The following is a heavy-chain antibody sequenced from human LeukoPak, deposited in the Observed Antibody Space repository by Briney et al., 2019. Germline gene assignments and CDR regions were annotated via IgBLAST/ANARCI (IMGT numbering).Heavy chain of an antibody. Sequence: PGGSLRLSCAASGFTVSSNYMSWVRQAPGKGLERVSVIYSGGSTYYADSVKGRFTVSRDNSKNTLYLQMNSLRAEDTAVYYCARAPFTYDSSGDSFDIWGQGTMVTVSS. CDR3: ARAPFTYDSSGDSFDI. CDR2: IYSGGST. V-gene: IGHV3-66*01. D-gene: IGHD3-22*01. CDR1: GFTVSSNY. J-gene: IGHJ3*02.